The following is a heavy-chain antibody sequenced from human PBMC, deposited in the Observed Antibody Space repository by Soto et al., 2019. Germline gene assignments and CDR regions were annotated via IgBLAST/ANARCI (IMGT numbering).Heavy chain of an antibody. J-gene: IGHJ4*02. Sequence: QVQMAESGGGVGQPGRSLRLSCAASGFTFSRYGMHWVRQAPGKGLEWVAVISSDGSVKFYADSVKGRFTISRDNSKSTLYLQMDSLRVEDTDAYYCTGEVASGYWGQGTLVTVSS. CDR1: GFTFSRYG. CDR2: ISSDGSVK. V-gene: IGHV3-30*03. CDR3: TGEVASGY. D-gene: IGHD2-8*02.